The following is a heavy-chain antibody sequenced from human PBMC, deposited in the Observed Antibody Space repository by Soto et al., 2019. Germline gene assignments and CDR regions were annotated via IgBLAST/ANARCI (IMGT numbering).Heavy chain of an antibody. V-gene: IGHV3-48*02. J-gene: IGHJ5*02. CDR3: ARDRGTRAPNNWFDP. CDR2: ISSSSSTI. D-gene: IGHD3-10*01. CDR1: GFPFSSIT. Sequence: EVHLVESGGGLVQPGGSLRLSWAPSGFPFSSITRNWFRRAPGRGRGWISYISSSSSTIYYADSVKGRFTISRDNAKNSLYLQMNSLRDEDTAVYYCARDRGTRAPNNWFDPWGQGTLVTVSS.